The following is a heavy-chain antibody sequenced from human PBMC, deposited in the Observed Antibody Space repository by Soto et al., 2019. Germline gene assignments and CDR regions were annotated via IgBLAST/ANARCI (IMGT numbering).Heavy chain of an antibody. CDR3: ARYDFWSGYYHY. CDR1: GYTFTSYA. V-gene: IGHV1-3*01. CDR2: INAGNGNT. Sequence: QVQLVQSGAEVKKPGASVKVSCKASGYTFTSYAMHWVRQAPGQRLEWMGWINAGNGNTKYSQKFQGRVTITRDTSASTAYMELSSLRSEDTAVYYCARYDFWSGYYHYWGQGTLVTVSS. J-gene: IGHJ4*02. D-gene: IGHD3-3*01.